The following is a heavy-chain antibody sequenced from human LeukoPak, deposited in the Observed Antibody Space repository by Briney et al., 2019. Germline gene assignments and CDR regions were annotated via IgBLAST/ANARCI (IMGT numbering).Heavy chain of an antibody. Sequence: PSETLSLTCTVSGGSISSSRYYWGWIRQPPGKGLEWIGSNYYSGSTYYKPSLKSRVTIPVDTSKNQFSLKLSSVTAADTAVYYCARQDCSSSSCYLGAFDIWGQGTMVTVSS. CDR2: NYYSGST. J-gene: IGHJ3*02. CDR3: ARQDCSSSSCYLGAFDI. D-gene: IGHD2-2*01. CDR1: GGSISSSRYY. V-gene: IGHV4-39*01.